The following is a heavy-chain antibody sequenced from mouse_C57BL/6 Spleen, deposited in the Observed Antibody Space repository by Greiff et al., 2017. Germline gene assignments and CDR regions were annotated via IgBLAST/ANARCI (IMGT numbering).Heavy chain of an antibody. Sequence: EVKVVESGGGLVKPGGSLKLSCAASGFTFRDYGMHWVRPAPEKGLEWVAYISSGSSPLYYADTVKGRFTISRDNAKNTLFLQMTSLRSEDTAMYYCARRDYYYGSSPYYYAMDYWGQGTSVTVAS. CDR3: ARRDYYYGSSPYYYAMDY. V-gene: IGHV5-17*01. J-gene: IGHJ4*01. CDR2: ISSGSSPL. CDR1: GFTFRDYG. D-gene: IGHD1-1*01.